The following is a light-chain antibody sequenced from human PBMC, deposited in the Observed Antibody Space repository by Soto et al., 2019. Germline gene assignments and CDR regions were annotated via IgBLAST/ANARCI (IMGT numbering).Light chain of an antibody. CDR3: QQYGSSLWT. Sequence: EIVLTHSPGTLSLSPWERATLSSSASQSVSSSRLAWYRQKPGQAPRLLIYGASSRATGIPDRFSGSGSGTDFTLTISRLEPEDFAVYYCQQYGSSLWTFGQGTKVDIK. J-gene: IGKJ1*01. CDR1: QSVSSSR. V-gene: IGKV3-20*01. CDR2: GAS.